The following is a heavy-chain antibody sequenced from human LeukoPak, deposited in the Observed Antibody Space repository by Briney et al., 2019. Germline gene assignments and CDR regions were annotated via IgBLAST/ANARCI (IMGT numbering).Heavy chain of an antibody. V-gene: IGHV1-69*05. CDR3: ARSYYYGSGHFDY. CDR2: IIPIFGTA. Sequence: SVKVSCXASGGTFSSYAISWVRQAPGQGLEWMGRIIPIFGTANYAQKFQGRVTITTDESTSTAYMELSSLRSEDTAVYYCARSYYYGSGHFDYWGQETLVTVSS. J-gene: IGHJ4*02. D-gene: IGHD3-10*01. CDR1: GGTFSSYA.